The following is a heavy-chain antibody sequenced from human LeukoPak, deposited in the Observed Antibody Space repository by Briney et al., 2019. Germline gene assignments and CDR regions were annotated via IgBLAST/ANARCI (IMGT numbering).Heavy chain of an antibody. CDR1: GDSISSSFY. CDR3: ARHAVSGTYWPPFDY. CDR2: MYYSGTT. V-gene: IGHV4-39*01. Sequence: SETLSLTCIVSGDSISSSFYWGWIRQTPGKGLEWIGSMYYSGTTYYNPSLESRVTISVATSKNQSSLKLSSVTAADTAVYYCARHAVSGTYWPPFDYWGQGSLVTVSS. D-gene: IGHD3-10*01. J-gene: IGHJ4*02.